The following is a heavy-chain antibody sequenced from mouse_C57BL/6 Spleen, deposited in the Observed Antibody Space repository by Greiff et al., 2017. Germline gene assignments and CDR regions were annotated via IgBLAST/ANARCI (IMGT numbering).Heavy chain of an antibody. D-gene: IGHD1-1*01. CDR1: GYTFTSYW. J-gene: IGHJ2*01. CDR3: ARWTVGARDYFDD. CDR2: INPSNGGT. Sequence: QVQLQQPGTELVKPGASVKLSCKASGYTFTSYWMHWVKQRPGQGLEWIGNINPSNGGTNYNEKFKSKATLTVDKSSSTAYMRLSSLTSEDSAVYYCARWTVGARDYFDDWGQGTTLTVSS. V-gene: IGHV1-53*01.